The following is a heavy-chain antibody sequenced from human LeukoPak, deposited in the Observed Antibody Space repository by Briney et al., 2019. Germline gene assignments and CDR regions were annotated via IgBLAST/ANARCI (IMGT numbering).Heavy chain of an antibody. V-gene: IGHV1-2*02. D-gene: IGHD5-18*01. CDR1: GYTFTDYF. Sequence: ASVKVSCKASGYTFTDYFMHWVRQAPGQGLEWMGWINPNSGGTNFAQKFQGRVTMTRDTSISTAYMELSSLTSDDTAVYYCARDPGSGYSFLYYFDYWGQGTLVTVSS. CDR2: INPNSGGT. J-gene: IGHJ4*02. CDR3: ARDPGSGYSFLYYFDY.